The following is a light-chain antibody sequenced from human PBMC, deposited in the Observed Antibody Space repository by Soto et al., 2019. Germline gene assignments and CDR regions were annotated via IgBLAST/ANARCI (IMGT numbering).Light chain of an antibody. V-gene: IGKV1-9*01. J-gene: IGKJ4*01. CDR1: QGITSY. Sequence: IQLNQSNSSLSASVGDRVTITCRASQGITSYFASYQQRPGKDPGLLIYSASTLQSGVPSRFSGSGYGTDFSLTISNLQAEEFATYYCQQLYSHPLTFGGGTKVDI. CDR2: SAS. CDR3: QQLYSHPLT.